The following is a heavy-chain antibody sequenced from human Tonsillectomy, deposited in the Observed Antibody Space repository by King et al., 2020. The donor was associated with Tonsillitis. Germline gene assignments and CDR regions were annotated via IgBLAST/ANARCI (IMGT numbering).Heavy chain of an antibody. J-gene: IGHJ4*02. CDR2: IYYSRST. CDR3: ASSPGYSSSWYWVYYFDY. V-gene: IGHV4-39*07. D-gene: IGHD6-13*01. CDR1: GGSISSSSYY. Sequence: QLQESGPGLVKPSETLSLTCTVSGGSISSSSYYWGWIRQPPGKGLEWIGSIYYSRSTYYNPSLKSRVTISVDTSKNQFSLKLSSVTAADTAVYYCASSPGYSSSWYWVYYFDYWGQGTLVTVSS.